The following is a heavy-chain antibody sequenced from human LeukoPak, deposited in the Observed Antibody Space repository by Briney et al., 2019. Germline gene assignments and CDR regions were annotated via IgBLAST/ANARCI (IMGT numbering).Heavy chain of an antibody. CDR1: GFPLSSYA. CDR3: FSSVGSLDY. V-gene: IGHV3-33*01. Sequence: GGSLRLSCAASGFPLSSYAMHWVRQAPGKGLEWVAVIWYDGNNKYYADSVKGRFTISRDNSKNTFFLEMNSLRADDTAVYYCFSSVGSLDYWGQGTLVTVSS. CDR2: IWYDGNNK. D-gene: IGHD2-15*01. J-gene: IGHJ4*02.